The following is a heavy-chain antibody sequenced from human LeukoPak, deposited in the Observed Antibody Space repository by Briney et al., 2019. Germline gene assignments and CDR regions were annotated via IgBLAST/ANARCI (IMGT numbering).Heavy chain of an antibody. CDR1: GGSISSSNW. CDR3: ARQTYYDILTGHSHAFDI. J-gene: IGHJ3*02. V-gene: IGHV4-4*02. Sequence: PSGTLSLTCAVSGGSISSSNWWSWVRQPPGKGLEWIGEIYHSGSTNYNPSLKSRVTISVDKSKNQFSLKLSSVTAADTAVYYCARQTYYDILTGHSHAFDIWGQGTMVTVSS. CDR2: IYHSGST. D-gene: IGHD3-9*01.